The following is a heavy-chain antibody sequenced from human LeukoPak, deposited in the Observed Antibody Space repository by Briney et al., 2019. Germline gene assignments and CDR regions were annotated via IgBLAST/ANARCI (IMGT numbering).Heavy chain of an antibody. CDR3: VRGCNRASCPYYFDS. CDR2: IKQDGSQT. V-gene: IGHV3-7*01. Sequence: GGSLRLSCEASGFTFSTYCMSCGRQAPGKGLEWGSNIKQDGSQTYNADPVKGRFTISRDNAENSLYLQMNSLRAEDTAVYYCVRGCNRASCPYYFDSWGEGTLVTVSS. J-gene: IGHJ4*02. D-gene: IGHD2/OR15-2a*01. CDR1: GFTFSTYC.